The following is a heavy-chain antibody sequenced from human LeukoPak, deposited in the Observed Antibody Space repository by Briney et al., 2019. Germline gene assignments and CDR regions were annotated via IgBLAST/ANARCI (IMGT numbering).Heavy chain of an antibody. CDR1: GGSIIDYY. CDR3: ARLSRDGYKLPY. D-gene: IGHD5-24*01. Sequence: SSETLPLTCTVSGGSIIDYYWSWIRQPPGKGLEWVGYISDIGSTNYNPSLKSRVTISVDTSKNQFSLKLTSVTAADTAVYYCARLSRDGYKLPYWGQGTLVTVSS. CDR2: ISDIGST. V-gene: IGHV4-59*01. J-gene: IGHJ4*02.